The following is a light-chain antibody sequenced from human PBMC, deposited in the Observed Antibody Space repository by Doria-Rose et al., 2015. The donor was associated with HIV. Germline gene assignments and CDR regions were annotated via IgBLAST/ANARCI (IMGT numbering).Light chain of an antibody. J-gene: IGKJ1*01. CDR1: QSFSSTY. CDR2: DGS. Sequence: EIVMTQSPGTLSLSPGERATLSCRASQSFSSTYLAWYQQKPGQAPSLLIYDGSTRATGIPDRFSASGCGTDVTLAINRREPEDFALYYCHQYGTSWTFGQGTKVEI. CDR3: HQYGTSWT. V-gene: IGKV3-20*01.